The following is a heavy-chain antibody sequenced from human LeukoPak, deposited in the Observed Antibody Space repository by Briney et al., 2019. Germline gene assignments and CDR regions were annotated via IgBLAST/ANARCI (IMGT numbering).Heavy chain of an antibody. Sequence: SETLSLTCAVYGGSFSGYYWSWIRQPPGKGLEWIGEINHSGSTNYNPSLKSRVTISVDTSKNQFSLKLSSVTAADTAVYYCARGLRDYVWGSYQRRFDYWGQGTLVTVSS. CDR3: ARGLRDYVWGSYQRRFDY. D-gene: IGHD3-16*02. CDR2: INHSGST. CDR1: GGSFSGYY. J-gene: IGHJ4*02. V-gene: IGHV4-34*01.